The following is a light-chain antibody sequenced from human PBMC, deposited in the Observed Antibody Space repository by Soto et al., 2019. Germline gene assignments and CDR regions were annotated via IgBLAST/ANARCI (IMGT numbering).Light chain of an antibody. J-gene: IGKJ3*01. CDR2: GAS. Sequence: EIVLTQSPGTLSLSPGERATLSCRASQSVSSSYLAWYQQKPGQAPRLLIYGASSRSTGITDRFSGSGSGPDLTLTISRLEPEDFAVYYCQQYGSSPRTVGPGTTVDIQ. CDR3: QQYGSSPRT. CDR1: QSVSSSY. V-gene: IGKV3-20*01.